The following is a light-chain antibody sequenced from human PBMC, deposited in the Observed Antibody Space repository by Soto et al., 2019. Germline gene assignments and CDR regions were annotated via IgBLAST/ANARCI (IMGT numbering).Light chain of an antibody. CDR3: QTYDNSNVI. V-gene: IGLV6-57*01. J-gene: IGLJ2*01. Sequence: NFMLTQPHSVSESPGKTVTISCTRSSGRIASNYVQWYQQRPGSSPTIVIYEDTQRPSGVPDRFSGSIDSSSNSASLTISGLKTEDEADYYCQTYDNSNVIFGGGTKLTVL. CDR1: SGRIASNY. CDR2: EDT.